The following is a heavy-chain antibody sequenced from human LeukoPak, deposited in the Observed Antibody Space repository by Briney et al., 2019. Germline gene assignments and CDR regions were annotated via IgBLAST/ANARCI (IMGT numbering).Heavy chain of an antibody. V-gene: IGHV3-7*01. CDR3: AMGGWYFDY. CDR1: GFTFSSYW. D-gene: IGHD3-16*01. CDR2: IKQDGSEK. J-gene: IGHJ4*02. Sequence: GGSLRLSCAASGFTFSSYWMSWVRQAPGKGLEWVANIKQDGSEKYYVDSVKGRFIISRDNAKNSLYLQMNSLRADDTAVYYCAMGGWYFDYWGQGTLVTVSS.